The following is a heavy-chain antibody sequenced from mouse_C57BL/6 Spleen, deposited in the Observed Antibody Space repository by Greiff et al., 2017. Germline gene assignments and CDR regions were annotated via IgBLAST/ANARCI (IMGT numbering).Heavy chain of an antibody. CDR2: IDPNSGGT. D-gene: IGHD2-4*01. CDR3: DRWIYDYDDDWYVDV. J-gene: IGHJ1*03. CDR1: GYTFTSYW. Sequence: QVQLQQPGAELVKPGASVKLSCKASGYTFTSYWMHWVKQRPGRGLEWIGRIDPNSGGTKYNEKFKSKATLTVDKPSSSAYMQLSSLTSEDSAVYFCDRWIYDYDDDWYVDVWGTGTTVTVSS. V-gene: IGHV1-72*01.